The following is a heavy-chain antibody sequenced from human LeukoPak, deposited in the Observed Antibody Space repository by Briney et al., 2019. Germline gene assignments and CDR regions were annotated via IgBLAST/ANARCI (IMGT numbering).Heavy chain of an antibody. CDR3: AWIRLSSYMDV. Sequence: SETLSLTCTVSGYSISSDYYWGWVRQPPGKGLEWIGSIYYSGSTYYNPSLKSRVTISVDTSKNQFSLKLSSVTAADTAVYYCAWIRLSSYMDVWGKGTTVTISS. D-gene: IGHD2/OR15-2a*01. J-gene: IGHJ6*03. CDR1: GYSISSDYY. V-gene: IGHV4-38-2*02. CDR2: IYYSGST.